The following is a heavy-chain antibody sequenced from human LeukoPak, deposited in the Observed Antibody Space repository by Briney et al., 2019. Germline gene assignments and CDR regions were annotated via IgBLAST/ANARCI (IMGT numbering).Heavy chain of an antibody. V-gene: IGHV3-21*01. CDR2: ISSTSSYI. D-gene: IGHD1-26*01. CDR1: GFPSNTYT. Sequence: GGSLSLSCAASGFPSNTYTRSGVRRAQGKGLEWVSSISSTSSYIYYADSVKGRFTISRDNSKNTLYLQMNSLRAEGTAVYYCARDFSGSFPYWGQGTLVTVSS. J-gene: IGHJ4*02. CDR3: ARDFSGSFPY.